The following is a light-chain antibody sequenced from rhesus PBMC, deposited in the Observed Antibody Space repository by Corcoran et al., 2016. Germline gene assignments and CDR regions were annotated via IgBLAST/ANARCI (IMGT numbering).Light chain of an antibody. CDR1: QGISSY. CDR2: YAT. CDR3: QQYNSDPYS. Sequence: DIQMTQSPSSLSASVGDRVTITCRASQGISSYLAWYQKKPGKAPKPLTYYATNLESGVPSRLSGSGSGTEFTLTLSSLPHEDFATYYGQQYNSDPYSFGQGTKVEIK. J-gene: IGKJ2*01. V-gene: IGKV1-37*01.